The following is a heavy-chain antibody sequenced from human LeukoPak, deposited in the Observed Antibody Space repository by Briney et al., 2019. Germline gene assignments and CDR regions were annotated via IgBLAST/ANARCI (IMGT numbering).Heavy chain of an antibody. Sequence: SETLSLTCTVSGGSISSGDYYWSWNRQHPGKGLEWIGSIYYSGSTYYNPSLTSRVTVSVDTSKNQFSLKLSSVTAADTAVYFFSKQIAAYDILTGYYFDYWGQGTLVTVSS. CDR2: IYYSGST. V-gene: IGHV4-31*03. J-gene: IGHJ4*02. CDR3: SKQIAAYDILTGYYFDY. CDR1: GGSISSGDYY. D-gene: IGHD3-9*01.